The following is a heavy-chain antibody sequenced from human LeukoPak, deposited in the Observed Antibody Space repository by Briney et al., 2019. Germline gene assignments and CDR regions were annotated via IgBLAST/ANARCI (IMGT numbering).Heavy chain of an antibody. CDR3: ARHLRSVVGTSDYSFDMDV. CDR2: IIPFLDIA. CDR1: NYTFTSYG. J-gene: IGHJ6*02. V-gene: IGHV1-69*04. Sequence: ASVKVSCKASNYTFTSYGISWVRQAPGQGLEWMGRIIPFLDIANYAQKFQARVTITADKSPSTAYMGLSSLRSEDTAVYYCARHLRSVVGTSDYSFDMDVWGQGTTVTVSS. D-gene: IGHD6-19*01.